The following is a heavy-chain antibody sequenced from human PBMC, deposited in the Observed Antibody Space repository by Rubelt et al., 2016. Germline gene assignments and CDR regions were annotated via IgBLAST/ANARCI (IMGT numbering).Heavy chain of an antibody. CDR3: ARGLAVAAFDY. Sequence: QVQLVQSGAEVKKPGSSVKVSCKASGGTFSSYAISWVRQAPGQGLEWMGRIIPILGIANYAQKFQGRVTMTRDTSMNTAYMELSSLRSEDTAVYYWARGLAVAAFDYWGQGALVTVSS. D-gene: IGHD6-19*01. CDR1: GGTFSSYA. J-gene: IGHJ4*02. CDR2: IIPILGIA. V-gene: IGHV1-69*04.